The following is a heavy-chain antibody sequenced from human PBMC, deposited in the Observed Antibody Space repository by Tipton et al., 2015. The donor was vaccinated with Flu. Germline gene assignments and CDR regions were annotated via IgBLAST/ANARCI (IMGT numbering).Heavy chain of an antibody. V-gene: IGHV4-39*07. CDR2: IYYTGYP. J-gene: IGHJ5*01. D-gene: IGHD3-16*01. CDR3: AKVKFGWVES. CDR1: SGPISSSSYY. Sequence: LRLSCSVTSGPISSSSYYWGWIRQHPGRGLEWIGSIYYTGYPYNNPSLKSRLAMSIDTSRGQFSLRLSSMTATDTAIYYCAKVKFGWVESWAQGTLVTVSS.